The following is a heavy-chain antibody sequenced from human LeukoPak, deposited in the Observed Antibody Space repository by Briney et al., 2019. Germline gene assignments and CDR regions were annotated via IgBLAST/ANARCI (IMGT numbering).Heavy chain of an antibody. Sequence: PGGSLRLSCAASGFTFSHWMSWVRPAAGKGLEWVSGITSGHSTFYADSVKGRFTISRDNSKNTVYLQMNSLRAEDTAVYYCAKDYPECTGTTCSGEAFFDYWGQGTLVTVSS. V-gene: IGHV3-23*01. CDR1: GFTFSHW. CDR3: AKDYPECTGTTCSGEAFFDY. D-gene: IGHD2-2*01. CDR2: ITSGHST. J-gene: IGHJ4*02.